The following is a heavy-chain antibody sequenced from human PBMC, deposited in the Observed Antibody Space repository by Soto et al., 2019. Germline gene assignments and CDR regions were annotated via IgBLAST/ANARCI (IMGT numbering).Heavy chain of an antibody. V-gene: IGHV1-69*01. Sequence: QVQLVQSGAEVRKPGSSVKVSCKASGGIFSRHGISWVRQAPGQGLEWMGGIIPMFGTANHAQKFQGRVTVTADESTSTAYMELSSLRSEDTAVYYCARVRERPEEGYCSGGSCYSGTFYYYYGMDVWGQGTTVTVSS. CDR1: GGIFSRHG. D-gene: IGHD2-15*01. J-gene: IGHJ6*02. CDR3: ARVRERPEEGYCSGGSCYSGTFYYYYGMDV. CDR2: IIPMFGTA.